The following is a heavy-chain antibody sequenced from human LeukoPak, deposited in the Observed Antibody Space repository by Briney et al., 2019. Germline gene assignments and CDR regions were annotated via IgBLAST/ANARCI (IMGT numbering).Heavy chain of an antibody. CDR3: AKPGPSEYSSSWHWYFDL. J-gene: IGHJ2*01. CDR2: ISGSGGST. V-gene: IGHV3-23*01. D-gene: IGHD6-13*01. Sequence: GGSLRLSCAASGFTFSSYAMSWVRQAPGKGLEWVSAISGSGGSTYYADSVKGRFTISRDNSKNTLYLQMNSLRAEDTAVYYCAKPGPSEYSSSWHWYFDLWGRGTLVTVSS. CDR1: GFTFSSYA.